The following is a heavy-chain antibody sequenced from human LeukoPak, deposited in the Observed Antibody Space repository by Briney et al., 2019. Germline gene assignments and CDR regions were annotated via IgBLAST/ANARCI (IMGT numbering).Heavy chain of an antibody. CDR3: AKSPYDFFLGRLFHFDF. V-gene: IGHV3-23*01. CDR1: GFTSSSYA. D-gene: IGHD3-3*01. J-gene: IGHJ4*02. CDR2: ISGSGGST. Sequence: GGSLRLSCAASGFTSSSYAMSWVRQAPGKGLEWVSGISGSGGSTYYVDSVKGRFTFSRDNSKNTLYLQMNSLRAEDTAEYYCAKSPYDFFLGRLFHFDFRGPGNLVNVS.